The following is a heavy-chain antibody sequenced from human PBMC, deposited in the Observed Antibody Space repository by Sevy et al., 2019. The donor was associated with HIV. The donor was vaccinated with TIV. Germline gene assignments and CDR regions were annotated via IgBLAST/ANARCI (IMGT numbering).Heavy chain of an antibody. J-gene: IGHJ4*02. D-gene: IGHD1-26*01. Sequence: SETLSLTCAVYGGSFSGYYWSWIRQPPGKGLEWIGEINHSGSTNYNPSLKSRVTISVDTSKNQFSLKLSSVTAADTAVYYWARGVGGELPESQYYFDYWGQGTLVTVSS. V-gene: IGHV4-34*01. CDR2: INHSGST. CDR3: ARGVGGELPESQYYFDY. CDR1: GGSFSGYY.